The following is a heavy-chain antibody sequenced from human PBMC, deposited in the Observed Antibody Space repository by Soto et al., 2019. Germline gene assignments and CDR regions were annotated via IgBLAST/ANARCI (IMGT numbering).Heavy chain of an antibody. CDR1: GFTVSSNY. J-gene: IGHJ3*02. D-gene: IGHD5-12*01. CDR2: IYSGGNT. V-gene: IGHV3-53*04. Sequence: EVQLVESGGGLVQPGGSLRLSCAASGFTVSSNYMSWVRPATGKGMEWVSVIYSGGNTYYADSVEGRFTISRNNSKNTLYLKMNSRIAEDTAVDYCASFGYDYAFDIWGQGTMVTVSS. CDR3: ASFGYDYAFDI.